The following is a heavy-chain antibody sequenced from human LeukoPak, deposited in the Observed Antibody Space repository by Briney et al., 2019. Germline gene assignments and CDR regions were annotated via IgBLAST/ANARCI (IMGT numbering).Heavy chain of an antibody. Sequence: GGSLRLSCAASGFSFSTYYVNWVRQAPGKGLEWVSCISSSSTCIYYADSVRGRFAISRDNAKNSLYLQMNSLRADDTAVYYCVRENHGSFDYWGQGSLVTVSS. CDR3: VRENHGSFDY. CDR1: GFSFSTYY. CDR2: ISSSSTCI. J-gene: IGHJ4*02. D-gene: IGHD1-14*01. V-gene: IGHV3-21*01.